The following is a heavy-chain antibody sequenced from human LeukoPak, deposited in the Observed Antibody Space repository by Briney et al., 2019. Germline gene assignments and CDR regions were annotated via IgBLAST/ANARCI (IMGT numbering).Heavy chain of an antibody. CDR3: ARDSNPPYYYDSSGPNWFDP. CDR2: ISGSGGST. V-gene: IGHV3-23*01. Sequence: PGGSLRLSCAASGFTFSSYAMSWVRQAPGKGLEWVSAISGSGGSTYYADSVKGRFTISRDNSKNTLYLQMNSLRAEDTAVYYCARDSNPPYYYDSSGPNWFDPWGQGTLVTVSS. D-gene: IGHD3-22*01. J-gene: IGHJ5*02. CDR1: GFTFSSYA.